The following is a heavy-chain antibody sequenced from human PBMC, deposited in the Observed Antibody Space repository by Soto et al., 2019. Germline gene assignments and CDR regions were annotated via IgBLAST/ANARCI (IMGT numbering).Heavy chain of an antibody. J-gene: IGHJ6*02. CDR1: GFIFSDY. D-gene: IGHD5-18*01. Sequence: QVQLVESGGGLVKPGGSVRLSCTGSGFIFSDYMTWIRQAPVKGLEWVSYISGSGAYIKYADSERGRFTISRDNAKNSLWLQINSLRAEDTAVYYCARSSGWRHVVGYKYGLDVWGQRTTVIVSS. CDR2: ISGSGAYI. CDR3: ARSSGWRHVVGYKYGLDV. V-gene: IGHV3-11*06.